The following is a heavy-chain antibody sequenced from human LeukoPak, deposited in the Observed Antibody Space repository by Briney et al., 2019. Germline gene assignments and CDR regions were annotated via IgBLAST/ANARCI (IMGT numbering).Heavy chain of an antibody. CDR3: ARDFSNRLVRLSDWFDP. CDR2: INPNAGGT. V-gene: IGHV1-2*02. CDR1: GYTFTDYY. D-gene: IGHD3-10*01. J-gene: IGHJ5*02. Sequence: GASVKVSCKAFGYTFTDYYMHWVRQAPGQGLEWMGWINPNAGGTDYAQKFQGRVTMTRDTSISTAYMELSRLRSDDTAVYYCARDFSNRLVRLSDWFDPWGQGTLVTVSS.